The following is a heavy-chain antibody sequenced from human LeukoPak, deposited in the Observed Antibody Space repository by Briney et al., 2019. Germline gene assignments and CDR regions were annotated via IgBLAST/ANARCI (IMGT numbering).Heavy chain of an antibody. CDR3: ARHRDDISGTIMY. Sequence: SETLSLTCTVSGGSISSGDYYWSWIRQPPGTGLEWIGNIYYSGSTNYNPSLKSRVTISVDTSKNQFSLKLSSVTAADTAVYYCARHRDDISGTIMYWGQGTLVTVSS. CDR2: IYYSGST. CDR1: GGSISSGDYY. J-gene: IGHJ4*02. D-gene: IGHD1-20*01. V-gene: IGHV4-61*08.